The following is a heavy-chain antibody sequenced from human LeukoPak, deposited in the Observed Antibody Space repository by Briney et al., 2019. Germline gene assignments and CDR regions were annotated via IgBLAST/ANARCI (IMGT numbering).Heavy chain of an antibody. V-gene: IGHV3-74*01. CDR2: VSSDGSNS. J-gene: IGHJ4*02. Sequence: PAGSLRLSCAASGFTFSSYWMHWLRHAPGKGLMWVSRVSSDGSNSVYADSVKGPFTISRDNAKNNLYLQMNSLNAAATADYSCVRDRWSSSFLIDCWGQGTLLTVSP. D-gene: IGHD6-13*01. CDR3: VRDRWSSSFLIDC. CDR1: GFTFSSYW.